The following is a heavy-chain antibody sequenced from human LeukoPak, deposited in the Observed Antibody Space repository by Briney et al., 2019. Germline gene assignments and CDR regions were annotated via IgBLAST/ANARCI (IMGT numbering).Heavy chain of an antibody. V-gene: IGHV3-74*01. Sequence: GGSLRLSCAASGFPLNSFWLHWVRQAPGKGLVWVSDVNEYSTTIRYADSVKGRFTISRDNAKSILYLQMNNLRAEDTAMYFCARGGVNPVDHWGQGTLVTVSS. CDR1: GFPLNSFW. J-gene: IGHJ4*02. CDR3: ARGGVNPVDH. CDR2: VNEYSTTI. D-gene: IGHD1-14*01.